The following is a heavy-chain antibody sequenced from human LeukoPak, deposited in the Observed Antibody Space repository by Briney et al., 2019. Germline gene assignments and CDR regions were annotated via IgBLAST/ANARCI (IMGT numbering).Heavy chain of an antibody. CDR3: ARHTSDGYGPAPYGFDI. CDR2: LYYSGNS. Sequence: PSETLSLTCTVSGGSITSYVWSWIRQPPGKGLEWIGYLYYSGNSDYNPSLKSRVTISVDTSKNQFSLKLSSVTAADTAVYYCARHTSDGYGPAPYGFDIWGQGTMVTVSS. D-gene: IGHD2-2*03. CDR1: GGSITSYV. V-gene: IGHV4-59*08. J-gene: IGHJ3*02.